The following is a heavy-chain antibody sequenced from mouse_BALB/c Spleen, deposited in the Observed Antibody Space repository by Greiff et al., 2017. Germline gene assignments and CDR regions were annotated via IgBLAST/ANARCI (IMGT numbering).Heavy chain of an antibody. Sequence: EVMLVESGGGLVKPGGSLKLSCAASGFTFSSYAMSWVRQSPEKRLEWVAEISSGGSYTYYPDTVTGRFTISRDNAKNTLYLEMSSLRSEDTAMYYCARPAYYRYDGFAYWGQGTLVTVSA. CDR2: ISSGGSYT. D-gene: IGHD2-14*01. V-gene: IGHV5-9-4*01. CDR1: GFTFSSYA. J-gene: IGHJ3*01. CDR3: ARPAYYRYDGFAY.